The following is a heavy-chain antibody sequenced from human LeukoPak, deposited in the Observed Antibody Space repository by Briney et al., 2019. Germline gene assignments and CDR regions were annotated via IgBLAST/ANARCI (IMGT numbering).Heavy chain of an antibody. J-gene: IGHJ4*02. Sequence: PSEALSLTCAVSGGSISSGGYSWSWIRQPPGKGLEWIGYIYHSGSTYYNPSLKSRVTISVDTSKNQFSLKLSSVTAADTAVYYCARFLSTRVRPLITFGGAIDYWGQGTLVTVSS. V-gene: IGHV4-30-2*01. CDR3: ARFLSTRVRPLITFGGAIDY. D-gene: IGHD3-16*01. CDR2: IYHSGST. CDR1: GGSISSGGYS.